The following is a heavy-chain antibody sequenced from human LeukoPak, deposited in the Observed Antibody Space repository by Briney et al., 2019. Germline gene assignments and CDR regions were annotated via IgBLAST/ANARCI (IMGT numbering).Heavy chain of an antibody. V-gene: IGHV3-7*04. CDR2: IKQDGSEK. CDR3: ARGQWLKFDAFDI. J-gene: IGHJ3*02. Sequence: PGGSLRLSCAASGFTFSNYWMTWVRQAPGKGLEWVANIKQDGSEKYHVDSVKGRFTISRDNAKNSLYLYMNNLRAEDTAVYYCARGQWLKFDAFDIWGQGTLITVSS. D-gene: IGHD6-19*01. CDR1: GFTFSNYW.